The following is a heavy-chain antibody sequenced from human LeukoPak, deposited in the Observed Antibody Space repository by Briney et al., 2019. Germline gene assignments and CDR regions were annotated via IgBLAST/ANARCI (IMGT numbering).Heavy chain of an antibody. V-gene: IGHV4-4*02. CDR3: ARVWYSSSWRPFDY. D-gene: IGHD6-13*01. Sequence: PSGTLSLTCAVSGGSISSSNWWSWVRQPPGKGLEWIGEIYHSGSTNYNPSLKSRVTISVDKSKNQFSLKLSSVTAADTAVYYCARVWYSSSWRPFDYWGQGTLVTVSS. CDR2: IYHSGST. J-gene: IGHJ4*02. CDR1: GGSISSSNW.